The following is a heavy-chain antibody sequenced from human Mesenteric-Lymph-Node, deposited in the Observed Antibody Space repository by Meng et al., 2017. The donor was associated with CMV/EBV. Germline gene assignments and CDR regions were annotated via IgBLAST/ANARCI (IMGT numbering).Heavy chain of an antibody. CDR1: GGSISSSSYY. CDR3: ARDWPFEYSSSGYYFDY. D-gene: IGHD6-6*01. Sequence: SETLSLTCTVSGGSISSSSYYWGWIRQPPGKGLEWIGSIYYSGSTYYNPSLKSRVTISVDTSKNQFSLKLSSVTAADTAVYYCARDWPFEYSSSGYYFDYWGQGTLVTVSS. CDR2: IYYSGST. V-gene: IGHV4-39*07. J-gene: IGHJ4*02.